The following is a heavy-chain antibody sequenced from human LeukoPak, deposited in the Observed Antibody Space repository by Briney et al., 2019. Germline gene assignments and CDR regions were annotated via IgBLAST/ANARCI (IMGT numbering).Heavy chain of an antibody. J-gene: IGHJ4*02. CDR3: ARGSGSYSRYYFDY. D-gene: IGHD1-26*01. V-gene: IGHV4-59*01. CDR1: GGSISSYY. CDR2: IYYSGST. Sequence: SETLSLTCTVSGGSISSYYWSWIRQPPGKGLEWIGYIYYSGSTNYNPSLKSRVTISVDTSKNQFSLKLSSVAAADTAVYYRARGSGSYSRYYFDYWGQGTLVTVSS.